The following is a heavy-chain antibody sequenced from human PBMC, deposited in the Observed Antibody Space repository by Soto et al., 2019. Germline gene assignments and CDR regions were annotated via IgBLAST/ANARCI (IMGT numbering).Heavy chain of an antibody. J-gene: IGHJ4*02. D-gene: IGHD6-19*01. Sequence: EVQLLESGGGLVQPGESLRLSCAASGFTFSSYDMNWVRQAAGKGLEWVSAISGSGGSTYYADSVKGRFTISRDNSKNMLYRQMNSLRAEDTSLYFCAKRKAGTIDYWGQGTLVTVSS. CDR2: ISGSGGST. CDR3: AKRKAGTIDY. V-gene: IGHV3-23*01. CDR1: GFTFSSYD.